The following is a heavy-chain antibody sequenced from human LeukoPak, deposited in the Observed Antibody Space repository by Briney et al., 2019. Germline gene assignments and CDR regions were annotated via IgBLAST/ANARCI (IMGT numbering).Heavy chain of an antibody. CDR2: ISGGGGTT. CDR3: AKEKDIVVVPAPVFDY. J-gene: IGHJ4*02. D-gene: IGHD2-2*01. Sequence: GGSLRFSGGASGITFPSNGMSWCGKSPGKALEWCSAISGGGGTTYYADSVKGRFTISGDKSKNTLYLQMNSLRAEDTAVYYCAKEKDIVVVPAPVFDYWGQGTLVTVSS. CDR1: GITFPSNG. V-gene: IGHV3-23*01.